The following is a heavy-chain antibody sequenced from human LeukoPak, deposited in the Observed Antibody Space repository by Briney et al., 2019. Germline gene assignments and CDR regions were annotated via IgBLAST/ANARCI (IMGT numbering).Heavy chain of an antibody. J-gene: IGHJ4*02. V-gene: IGHV3-30*02. Sequence: GGSLRLSCAASGFSFSSYGMYWVRQAPGKGLEWVAFIRKDGSNKYYADSVKGRFTISRDNSKNTVYLQMNSPGVDDTAIYYCAKDGGSGTYYTFYYFDFWGQGTLVTVSS. CDR3: AKDGGSGTYYTFYYFDF. CDR1: GFSFSSYG. CDR2: IRKDGSNK. D-gene: IGHD3-10*01.